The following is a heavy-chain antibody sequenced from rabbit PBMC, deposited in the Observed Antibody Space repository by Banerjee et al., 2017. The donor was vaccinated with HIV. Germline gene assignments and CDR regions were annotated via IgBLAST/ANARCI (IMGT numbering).Heavy chain of an antibody. V-gene: IGHV1S47*01. J-gene: IGHJ4*01. Sequence: QEQLVESGGGLVQPEGSLTLTCKASGSDISSNAMCWVRQAPGKGLELIACIYSSNGDKWYASGVNGRFTISRSTSLNTVDLKMTSLTVADTATYFCARDNGWAALFDLWGPGTLVTVS. CDR2: IYSSNGDK. D-gene: IGHD4-1*01. CDR3: ARDNGWAALFDL. CDR1: GSDISSNA.